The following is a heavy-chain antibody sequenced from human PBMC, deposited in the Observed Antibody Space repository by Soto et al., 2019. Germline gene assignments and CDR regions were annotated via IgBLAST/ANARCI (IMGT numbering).Heavy chain of an antibody. V-gene: IGHV1-69*12. J-gene: IGHJ5*02. D-gene: IGHD3-22*01. CDR2: IIPIFGTA. CDR3: ARDLSPSSCSYSYWSDP. Sequence: QVQLVQSGAEVKKPGSSVKVSCKASGGTFSSYAISWVRQAPGQGLEWMGEIIPIFGTANYAQTFQGRVTITADESACTAYLVQSRLPSENTSQYYCARDLSPSSCSYSYWSDPWGQGTLVSVSS. CDR1: GGTFSSYA.